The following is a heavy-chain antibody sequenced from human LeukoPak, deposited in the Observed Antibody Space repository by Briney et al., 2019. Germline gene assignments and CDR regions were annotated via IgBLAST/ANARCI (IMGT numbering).Heavy chain of an antibody. J-gene: IGHJ4*02. D-gene: IGHD1-26*01. CDR3: AREGWGRYFDY. Sequence: SETLSLTCTVSGGSISSGSYYWSWIRQPAGKGLEWIGRIYTSGSTNYNPSLKSRVTISVDKSKNQFSLKLSSVTAADTAVYYCAREGWGRYFDYWGQGTLVTVSS. V-gene: IGHV4-61*02. CDR2: IYTSGST. CDR1: GGSISSGSYY.